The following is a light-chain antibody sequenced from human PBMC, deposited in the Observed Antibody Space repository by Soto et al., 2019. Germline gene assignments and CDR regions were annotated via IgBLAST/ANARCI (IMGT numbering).Light chain of an antibody. V-gene: IGKV3-11*01. CDR2: AAS. CDR1: QSVADH. J-gene: IGKJ5*01. Sequence: IVFTQSPASLSLSPGERTTLSCRASQSVADHLARYQQKPGKAPRLLLYAASNRATCLPARFTGSGFGAYFTLTISSLEPEDFAVYYGQQRSGVITFGQGTRLEIK. CDR3: QQRSGVIT.